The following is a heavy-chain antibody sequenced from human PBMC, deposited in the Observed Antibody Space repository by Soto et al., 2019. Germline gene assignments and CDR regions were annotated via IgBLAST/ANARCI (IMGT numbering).Heavy chain of an antibody. CDR2: INPNSGGT. CDR1: GYTFTGYY. J-gene: IGHJ6*02. CDR3: ARVPKYYYDSSGYNDYYYYGMDV. V-gene: IGHV1-2*04. Sequence: GASVKVSCKASGYTFTGYYMHWVRQAPGQGLEWMGWINPNSGGTNYAQKFQGWVTMTRDTSISTAYMELSRLRSDDTAVYYCARVPKYYYDSSGYNDYYYYGMDVWGQGTTVTSP. D-gene: IGHD3-22*01.